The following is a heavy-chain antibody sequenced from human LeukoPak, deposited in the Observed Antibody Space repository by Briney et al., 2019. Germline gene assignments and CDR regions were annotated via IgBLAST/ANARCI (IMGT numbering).Heavy chain of an antibody. V-gene: IGHV1-18*01. CDR2: ISAYNGNT. J-gene: IGHJ5*02. CDR1: GYTFTSYG. CDR3: ARDLDTNYGSGSFHNWFGP. D-gene: IGHD3-10*01. Sequence: ASVKVSCKASGYTFTSYGISWVRQAPGQGLEWMGWISAYNGNTNYTQKLQGRVTMTTDISTSTAYMELRSLRSDDTAVYYCARDLDTNYGSGSFHNWFGPWGQGTQVTVSS.